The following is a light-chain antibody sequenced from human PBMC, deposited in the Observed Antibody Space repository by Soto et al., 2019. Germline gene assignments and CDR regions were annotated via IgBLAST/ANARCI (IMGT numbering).Light chain of an antibody. CDR2: EVT. CDR3: ISYTSGSIPYV. V-gene: IGLV2-14*01. J-gene: IGLJ1*01. Sequence: QSVLTQPASVSGSPGQSIAISCTGTSSDVGGYNYVSWYQHHPGKAPKLIIFEVTNRPSGVSNRFSGSKSGNTASLTISGLQAGDEADYYCISYTSGSIPYVFGTGTKVTVL. CDR1: SSDVGGYNY.